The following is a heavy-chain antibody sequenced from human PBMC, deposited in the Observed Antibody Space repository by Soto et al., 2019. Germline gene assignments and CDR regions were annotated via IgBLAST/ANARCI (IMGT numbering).Heavy chain of an antibody. Sequence: PGGSLRLSCTASGFTFGDYAMSWFRQAPGKGLERVGFIRSKAYGGTTEYAASVKGRFTISRDDSKSIAYLQMNSLKTEDTAVYYCTREARDGYNPSYYYYGMDVWGQGTTVTVS. J-gene: IGHJ6*02. CDR2: IRSKAYGGTT. D-gene: IGHD5-12*01. CDR1: GFTFGDYA. V-gene: IGHV3-49*03. CDR3: TREARDGYNPSYYYYGMDV.